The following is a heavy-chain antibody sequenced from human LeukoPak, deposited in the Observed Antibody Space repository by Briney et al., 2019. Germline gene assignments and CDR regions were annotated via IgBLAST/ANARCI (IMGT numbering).Heavy chain of an antibody. CDR1: DDSITMYY. CDR3: ARDAAIGSGSYRFDP. Sequence: KPSVTLSLTCSVSDDSITMYYWTWIRQPPGKGLEWIGYVDHTGSTNYNPSLKSRVTISVDTSKNQFSLKLTYVTAADTAVYYCARDAAIGSGSYRFDPWGQGTLVTVSS. J-gene: IGHJ5*02. V-gene: IGHV4-59*01. D-gene: IGHD3-10*01. CDR2: VDHTGST.